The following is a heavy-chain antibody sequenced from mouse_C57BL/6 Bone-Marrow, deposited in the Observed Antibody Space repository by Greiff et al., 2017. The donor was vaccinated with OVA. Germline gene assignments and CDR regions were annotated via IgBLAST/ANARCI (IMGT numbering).Heavy chain of an antibody. CDR3: ANYYGSRFAY. CDR1: GYTFTSYG. Sequence: QVQLKESGAELARPGASVKLSCKASGYTFTSYGISWVKQRTGQGLEWIGEIYPRSGNTYYNEKFKGKATLTADKSSRTAYMELRSLTSEDSAVYFCANYYGSRFAYWGQGTLVTVSA. V-gene: IGHV1-81*01. D-gene: IGHD1-1*01. CDR2: IYPRSGNT. J-gene: IGHJ3*01.